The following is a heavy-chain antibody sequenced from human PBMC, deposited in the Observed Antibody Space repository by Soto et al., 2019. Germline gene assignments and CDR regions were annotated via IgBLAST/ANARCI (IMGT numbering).Heavy chain of an antibody. V-gene: IGHV4-59*01. CDR2: IYYSGST. Sequence: QVQLQESGPGLVKPSETLSLTCTVSGGSISSYYWSWIRQPPGKGLEWIGYIYYSGSTNYNPSLMSRVTLSVDTSKNQFSLQQSCVTAADTAVYYCARVSFCSGGSCYPCYYGMDVWGQGTTVTVSS. J-gene: IGHJ6*02. CDR1: GGSISSYY. CDR3: ARVSFCSGGSCYPCYYGMDV. D-gene: IGHD2-15*01.